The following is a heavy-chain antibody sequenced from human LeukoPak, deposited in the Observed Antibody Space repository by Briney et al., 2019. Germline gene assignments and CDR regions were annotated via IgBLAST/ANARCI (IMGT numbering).Heavy chain of an antibody. Sequence: SETLSLTCTVSGGSISSTSYYWGWIRQPPGKGLEWIASIYYSGRTYYNPSLKSRVTISVDTSKNQLSLKLSSVTAADTAVYYCARRAPGKIFDYWGQGTLVTVSS. D-gene: IGHD3-3*01. J-gene: IGHJ4*02. CDR3: ARRAPGKIFDY. V-gene: IGHV4-39*01. CDR2: IYYSGRT. CDR1: GGSISSTSYY.